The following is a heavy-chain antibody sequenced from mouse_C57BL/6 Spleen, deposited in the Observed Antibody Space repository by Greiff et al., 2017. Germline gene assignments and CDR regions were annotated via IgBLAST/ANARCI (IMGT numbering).Heavy chain of an antibody. CDR3: ARGGDYDGISFAY. Sequence: QVQLQQPGAELVKPGASVKLSCKASGYTFTSYWMQWVKQRPGQGLEWIGEIDPSDTYTNYNQKFKGKATLTVDTSSSTAYMQLSSLTSEDSAVYYCARGGDYDGISFAYWGQGTLVTVSA. CDR1: GYTFTSYW. CDR2: IDPSDTYT. J-gene: IGHJ3*01. D-gene: IGHD2-4*01. V-gene: IGHV1-50*01.